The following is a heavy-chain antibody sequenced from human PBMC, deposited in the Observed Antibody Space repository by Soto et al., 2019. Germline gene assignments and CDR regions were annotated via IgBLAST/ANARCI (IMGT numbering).Heavy chain of an antibody. J-gene: IGHJ3*02. CDR1: GYTFTSYD. CDR3: ARGGLPRGYSNGHSAFDI. D-gene: IGHD5-18*01. V-gene: IGHV1-8*01. CDR2: MNPNNGNA. Sequence: QVQLVQSGAEVKKPGASVKVSCKASGYTFTSYDVSWVREATGQGLEWMGWMNPNNGNAGYAQKFQGRVTMTRNTSISTAYMELSSLRSEDTAVYYCARGGLPRGYSNGHSAFDIWGQGTVLTVSS.